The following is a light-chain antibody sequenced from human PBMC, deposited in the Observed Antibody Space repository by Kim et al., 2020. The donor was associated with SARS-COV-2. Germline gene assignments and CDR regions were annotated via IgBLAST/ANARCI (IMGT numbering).Light chain of an antibody. V-gene: IGLV1-40*01. CDR1: SSNIGAGYD. Sequence: VTITCTGSSSNIGAGYDVHWYQQLPGTAPKLLIYGNSNRPSGVPDRFSGSKSGTSASLAITGLQAEDEADYYCQSYDSSLSGSTVFGGGTQLTVL. CDR2: GNS. CDR3: QSYDSSLSGSTV. J-gene: IGLJ2*01.